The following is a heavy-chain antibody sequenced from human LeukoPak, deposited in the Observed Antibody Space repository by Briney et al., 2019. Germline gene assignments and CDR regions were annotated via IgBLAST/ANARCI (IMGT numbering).Heavy chain of an antibody. CDR2: IYHSGST. CDR3: ARNRGPSARYDSSGYYFPDFDY. CDR1: GYSISSGYY. J-gene: IGHJ4*02. Sequence: SETLSLTCTVSGYSISSGYYWGWIRQPPGKGLEWIGSIYHSGSTYYNPSLKSRVTISVDTSKNQFSLKLSSVTAADTAVYYCARNRGPSARYDSSGYYFPDFDYWGQGTLVTVSS. D-gene: IGHD3-22*01. V-gene: IGHV4-38-2*02.